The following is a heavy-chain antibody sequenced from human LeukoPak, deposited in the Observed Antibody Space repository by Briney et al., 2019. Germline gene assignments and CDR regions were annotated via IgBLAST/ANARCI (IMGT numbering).Heavy chain of an antibody. CDR1: GGSISSYY. CDR2: IYYSGST. Sequence: SETLSLTCTVSGGSISSYYWSWIRQPPGKGLEWIGYIYYSGSTNYNPSLKSRVTISVDTSKNQFSLKLSSVTAADTAVYYCARYCSGGSCRRGGAFDIWGQGTMVTVSS. D-gene: IGHD2-15*01. V-gene: IGHV4-59*01. J-gene: IGHJ3*02. CDR3: ARYCSGGSCRRGGAFDI.